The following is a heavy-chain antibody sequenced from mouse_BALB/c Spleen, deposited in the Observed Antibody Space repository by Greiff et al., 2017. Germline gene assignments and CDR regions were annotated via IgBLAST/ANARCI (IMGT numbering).Heavy chain of an antibody. CDR1: GYTFTDYN. Sequence: VQLQQSGPELVKPGASVKIPCKASGYTFTDYNMDWVKQSHGKSLEWIGDINPNNGGTIYNQKFKGKATLTVDKSSSTAYMELRSLTSEDTAVYYCARAVWAVYYFDYWGQGTTLTVSS. V-gene: IGHV1-18*01. CDR3: ARAVWAVYYFDY. CDR2: INPNNGGT. J-gene: IGHJ2*01. D-gene: IGHD3-3*01.